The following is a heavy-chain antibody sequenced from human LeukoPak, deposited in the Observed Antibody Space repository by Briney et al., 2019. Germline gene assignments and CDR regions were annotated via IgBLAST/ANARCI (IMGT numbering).Heavy chain of an antibody. CDR2: INPNSGDT. J-gene: IGHJ4*02. V-gene: IGHV1-2*02. D-gene: IGHD3-3*02. Sequence: ASVKVSCKTSGYSLTAYYIHWVRQAPGQGLQWMGWINPNSGDTNYAQKFQGRVTMTRDSSITTAHMELSRLKSDDTAVFYCARGAVIRTEGYYFDYWGQGALVTVSS. CDR3: ARGAVIRTEGYYFDY. CDR1: GYSLTAYY.